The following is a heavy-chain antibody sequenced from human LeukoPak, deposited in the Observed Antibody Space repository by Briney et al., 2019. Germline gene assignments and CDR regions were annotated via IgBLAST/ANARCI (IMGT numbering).Heavy chain of an antibody. D-gene: IGHD6-19*01. CDR3: ARVGGSGWRDYYYYYGMDV. CDR1: GFTFSSYS. V-gene: IGHV3-21*01. J-gene: IGHJ6*02. Sequence: GGSLRLSCAASGFTFSSYSMNWVRQAPGKGLEWVSSISSSSSYIYYADSVKGRFTISRDNAKNSLYLQMNSLRAEDTAVYYCARVGGSGWRDYYYYYGMDVWGQGTTVTVSS. CDR2: ISSSSSYI.